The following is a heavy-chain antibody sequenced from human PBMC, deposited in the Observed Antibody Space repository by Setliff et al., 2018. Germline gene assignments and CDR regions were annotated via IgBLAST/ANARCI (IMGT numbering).Heavy chain of an antibody. J-gene: IGHJ6*02. D-gene: IGHD1-26*01. CDR2: INSNSGGT. CDR3: ARDLLYSGSYFGYYYGMDV. CDR1: GYTFTGYY. Sequence: GASVKVSCKASGYTFTGYYMHWVRQAPGQGLEWMRWINSNSGGTNYAQKFQGWVTMTRDTSISTAYMELSRLRSDDTAVYYCARDLLYSGSYFGYYYGMDVWGQGTTVTVSS. V-gene: IGHV1-2*04.